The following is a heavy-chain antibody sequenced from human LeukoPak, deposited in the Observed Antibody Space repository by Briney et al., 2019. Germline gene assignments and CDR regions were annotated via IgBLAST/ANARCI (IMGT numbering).Heavy chain of an antibody. Sequence: GRSLRLSCAASGFTFSSYAMHWVRQAPGKGLEWVAVISYDGSNKYYADSVKGRFTISRDNSKNTLYLQMNSLRAEDTAVYYCAKDSPRFDYWGQGTLVTVSS. CDR2: ISYDGSNK. V-gene: IGHV3-30*04. J-gene: IGHJ4*02. CDR1: GFTFSSYA. CDR3: AKDSPRFDY.